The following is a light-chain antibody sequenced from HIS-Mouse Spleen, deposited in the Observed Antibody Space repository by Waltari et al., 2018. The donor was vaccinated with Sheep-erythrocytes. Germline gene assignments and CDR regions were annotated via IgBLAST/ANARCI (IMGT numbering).Light chain of an antibody. CDR2: DVS. CDR1: SSDVGGYNY. J-gene: IGLJ2*01. Sequence: QSALTQPRSVSGSPGQSVTISCTGTSSDVGGYNYVSWYQQHPGKAPKLMIYDVSKRPSGVPARFSGSNSGNTATLTISGTQAMDEADYYCQAWDSSTAWNVVFGGGTKLTVL. V-gene: IGLV2-11*01. CDR3: QAWDSSTAWNVV.